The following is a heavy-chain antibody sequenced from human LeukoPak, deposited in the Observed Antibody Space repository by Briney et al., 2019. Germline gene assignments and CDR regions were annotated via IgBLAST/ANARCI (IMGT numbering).Heavy chain of an antibody. J-gene: IGHJ6*02. CDR3: ARVVVVPAAILPYYYGMDV. CDR1: GVSFSGYY. Sequence: SETLSLTCAVYGVSFSGYYWSWIRQPPGKGLEWLGEINHSGSTNYNPSLKSRVTISVDTSKNQFSLKLSSVTAADTAVYYCARVVVVPAAILPYYYGMDVWGQGTTVTVSS. CDR2: INHSGST. V-gene: IGHV4-34*01. D-gene: IGHD2-2*02.